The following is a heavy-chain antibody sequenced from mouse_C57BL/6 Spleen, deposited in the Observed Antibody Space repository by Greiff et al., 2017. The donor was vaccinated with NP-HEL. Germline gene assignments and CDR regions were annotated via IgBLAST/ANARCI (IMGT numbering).Heavy chain of an antibody. Sequence: VQLQQSGAELVKPGASVKISCKASGYAFSSYWMNWVKQRPGKGLEWIRQIYPGDGDTNYNGKFKGKATLTADKSSSTAYMQLSSLTSEDSAVYFCARVTTVVATSYYFDYWGQGTTLTVSS. CDR1: GYAFSSYW. J-gene: IGHJ2*01. V-gene: IGHV1-80*01. CDR2: IYPGDGDT. D-gene: IGHD1-1*01. CDR3: ARVTTVVATSYYFDY.